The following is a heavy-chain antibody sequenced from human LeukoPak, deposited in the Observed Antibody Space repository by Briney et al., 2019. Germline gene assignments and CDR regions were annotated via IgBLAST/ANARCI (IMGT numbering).Heavy chain of an antibody. CDR1: GFTFSSYG. D-gene: IGHD3-9*01. J-gene: IGHJ3*02. V-gene: IGHV3-30*18. CDR3: AKGGDYDILTHAFDI. Sequence: HPGGSLRLSCAASGFTFSSYGMHWVRQAPGKGLEWVAVISYDGSNKYYADSVKGRFTISRDNSKNTLYLQMNSLRAEDTAVYYCAKGGDYDILTHAFDIWGQGTMVTVSS. CDR2: ISYDGSNK.